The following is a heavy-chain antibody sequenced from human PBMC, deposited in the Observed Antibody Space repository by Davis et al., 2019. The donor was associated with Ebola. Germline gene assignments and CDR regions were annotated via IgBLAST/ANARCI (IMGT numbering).Heavy chain of an antibody. D-gene: IGHD6-6*01. CDR1: GGSFTDYF. CDR3: ARHDSSSPNWFDP. J-gene: IGHJ5*02. CDR2: TSHHPDYT. V-gene: IGHV4-34*10. Sequence: SETLSLTCAVYGGSFTDYFWSWIRQPPGKGLEWIGETSHHPDYTNYSPSFQGHVTISADKSISTAYLQWSSLKASDTAMYYCARHDSSSPNWFDPWGQGTLVTVSS.